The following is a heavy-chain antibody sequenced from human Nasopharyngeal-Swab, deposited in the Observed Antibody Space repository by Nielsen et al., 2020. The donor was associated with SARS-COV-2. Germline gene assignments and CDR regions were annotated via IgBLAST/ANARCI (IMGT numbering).Heavy chain of an antibody. Sequence: SETLSLTCTVSGGSISSSSYYWSWIRQPPGKGLEWIGYIYYSGSTNYNPSLKSRVTISVDTSKNQFSLKLSSVTAADTAVYYCARVRYGDSTGYYYYYMDVWGKGTTVTVSS. CDR2: IYYSGST. J-gene: IGHJ6*03. V-gene: IGHV4-61*01. CDR1: GGSISSSSYY. CDR3: ARVRYGDSTGYYYYYMDV. D-gene: IGHD4-17*01.